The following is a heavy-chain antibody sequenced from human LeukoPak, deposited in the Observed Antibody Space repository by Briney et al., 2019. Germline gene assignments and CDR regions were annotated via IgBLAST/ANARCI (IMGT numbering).Heavy chain of an antibody. CDR3: VRGPLDYYDSSGYNDY. Sequence: GASVKVSCKASGYTFTSYGISWVRQAPGQGLEWMGWISAYNGNTNYAQKLQGRVTMTTDTSTSTAYMELRSLRSDDTAVYYCVRGPLDYYDSSGYNDYWGQGTLVTVSS. J-gene: IGHJ4*02. CDR2: ISAYNGNT. V-gene: IGHV1-18*01. CDR1: GYTFTSYG. D-gene: IGHD3-22*01.